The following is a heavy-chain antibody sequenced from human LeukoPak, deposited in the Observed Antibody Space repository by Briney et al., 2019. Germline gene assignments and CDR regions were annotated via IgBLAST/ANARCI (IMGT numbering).Heavy chain of an antibody. CDR3: ARDHVRKKVVVAATPHWFDP. CDR1: GYTFTSYG. V-gene: IGHV1-46*01. D-gene: IGHD2-15*01. J-gene: IGHJ5*02. CDR2: INPSGGST. Sequence: ASVKVSCKASGYTFTSYGISWVRQAPGQGLEWMGIINPSGGSTSYAQKFQGRVTMTRDTSTSTVYMELSSLRSEDTAVYYCARDHVRKKVVVAATPHWFDPWGQGTLVTVSS.